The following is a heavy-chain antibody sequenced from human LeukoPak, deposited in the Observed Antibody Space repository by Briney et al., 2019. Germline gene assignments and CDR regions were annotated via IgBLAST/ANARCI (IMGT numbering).Heavy chain of an antibody. V-gene: IGHV3-23*01. CDR3: AKDIDAYYDFCLDY. CDR1: GFTFSSYA. CDR2: ISGGGGST. D-gene: IGHD3-3*01. J-gene: IGHJ4*02. Sequence: GGSLRLSCAASGFTFSSYAMNWVRQAPGKGLEWVSAISGGGGSTYYTDSVKGRFTISRDNSKNTLFLQMNSLRAEDTAVYYCAKDIDAYYDFCLDYWGQGTLVTVSS.